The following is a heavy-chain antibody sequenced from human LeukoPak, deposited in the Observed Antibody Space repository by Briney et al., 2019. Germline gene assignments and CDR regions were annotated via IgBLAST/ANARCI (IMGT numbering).Heavy chain of an antibody. J-gene: IGHJ4*02. CDR2: ISGSGGNT. Sequence: GGSLRLSCAASGFSFKDYYFSWVRQAPGKGLEWVSGISGSGGNTYYADSVKGRFTISRDNSKNTLYLQMNSLRAEDTAVYFCAKRGVVIRVILVGFHKEAYYFDSWGQGALVTVSS. D-gene: IGHD3-22*01. CDR3: AKRGVVIRVILVGFHKEAYYFDS. V-gene: IGHV3-23*01. CDR1: GFSFKDYY.